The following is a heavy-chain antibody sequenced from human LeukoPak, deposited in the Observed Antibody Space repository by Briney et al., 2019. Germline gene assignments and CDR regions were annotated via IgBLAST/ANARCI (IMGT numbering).Heavy chain of an antibody. J-gene: IGHJ4*02. V-gene: IGHV3-23*01. Sequence: PGGSLRLSCAASGFTFSSYAMSWVRQAPGKGLEWVSAISGSGGSTYYADSVKGRFTISRDSSENTLYLQMNSLRAEDTAVYYCAKGASGWYYFDYWGQGTLVTVSS. CDR2: ISGSGGST. CDR1: GFTFSSYA. D-gene: IGHD6-19*01. CDR3: AKGASGWYYFDY.